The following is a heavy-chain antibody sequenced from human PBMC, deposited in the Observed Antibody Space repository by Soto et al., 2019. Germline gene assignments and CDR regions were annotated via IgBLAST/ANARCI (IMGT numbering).Heavy chain of an antibody. V-gene: IGHV3-7*01. J-gene: IGHJ6*02. CDR2: VKYDGSQT. CDR1: GFTFSSYW. Sequence: HPGGSLRLSCADSGFTFSSYWMSWVRQAPGQGLEWVANVKYDGSQTYYVGSVKGRFTISRDNAKNPLYLQMNSLRAEDTAVYYCTRDFQGPLDYGMDVWGQGTTVTVSS. CDR3: TRDFQGPLDYGMDV. D-gene: IGHD1-1*01.